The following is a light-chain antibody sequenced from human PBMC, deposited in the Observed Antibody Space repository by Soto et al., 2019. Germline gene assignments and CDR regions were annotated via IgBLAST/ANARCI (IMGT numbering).Light chain of an antibody. CDR3: QXXXSSPYT. Sequence: DIQMTQSPSSLSASVGXXXXIXCXASQSISXYLNWYQQKPGKAPKVLIYAASSLQSGVPSRFSGSGSGTDFTLTISSLQPEXXXTXXXQXXXSSPYTFGRGTKLEIK. V-gene: IGKV1-39*01. CDR1: QSISXY. J-gene: IGKJ2*01. CDR2: AAS.